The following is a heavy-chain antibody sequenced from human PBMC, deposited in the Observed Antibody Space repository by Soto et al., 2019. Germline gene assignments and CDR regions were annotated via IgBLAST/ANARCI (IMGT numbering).Heavy chain of an antibody. Sequence: GASVKVSCKASGGTFSSYAISWVRQAPGQGLEWMGGIIPIFGTANYAQKFQGRVTITADESTSTAYMELSSLRSEDTAVYYCARIVAYSSSSGDDYWGQGTLVTVSS. CDR3: ARIVAYSSSSGDDY. J-gene: IGHJ4*02. CDR1: GGTFSSYA. D-gene: IGHD6-6*01. V-gene: IGHV1-69*13. CDR2: IIPIFGTA.